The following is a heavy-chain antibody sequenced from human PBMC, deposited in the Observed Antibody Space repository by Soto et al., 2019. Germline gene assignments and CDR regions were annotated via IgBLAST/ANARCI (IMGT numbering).Heavy chain of an antibody. J-gene: IGHJ4*02. CDR3: ARAPRTAKTPTFDY. CDR1: GFTFSSYG. V-gene: IGHV3-33*01. D-gene: IGHD2-8*02. Sequence: GGSLRLSCAASGFTFSSYGMHWVRQAPGKGLEWVAVIWYDGSNKYYADSVKGRFTISRDNSKNTLYLQMNSLRAEDTAVYYCARAPRTAKTPTFDYWGQGTLVTVSS. CDR2: IWYDGSNK.